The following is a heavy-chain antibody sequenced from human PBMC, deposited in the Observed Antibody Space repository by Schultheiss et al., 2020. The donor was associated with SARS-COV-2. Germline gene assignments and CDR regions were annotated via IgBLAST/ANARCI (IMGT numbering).Heavy chain of an antibody. CDR1: GGSFSGYD. V-gene: IGHV4-34*01. CDR3: ARGGYCSSTSCPFYYYYGMDV. CDR2: ITNSGST. J-gene: IGHJ6*02. D-gene: IGHD2-2*01. Sequence: SETLSLTCAVYGGSFSGYDWSWIRQPPGRGLEWIGEITNSGSTNYNPSLKSRVTISVDTSKNQFSLKLTSVTAADTAVYYCARGGYCSSTSCPFYYYYGMDVWGQGTTVTVSS.